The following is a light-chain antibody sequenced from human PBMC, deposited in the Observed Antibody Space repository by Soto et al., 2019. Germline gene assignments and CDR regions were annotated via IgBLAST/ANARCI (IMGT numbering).Light chain of an antibody. CDR2: DAS. CDR1: QSVSSY. V-gene: IGKV3-11*01. CDR3: QQRSNPIT. J-gene: IGKJ5*01. Sequence: EIVLTHSQATLSLSPGERATLSCRASQSVSSYLAWYQQKPGQAPRLLIYDASNRATGIPARFSGSGSGTDFTLTISSLEPEDFAVYYCQQRSNPITFGQGTRLEIK.